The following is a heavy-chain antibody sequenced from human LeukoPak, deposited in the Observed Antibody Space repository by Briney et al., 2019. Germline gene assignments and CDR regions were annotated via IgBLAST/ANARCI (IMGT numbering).Heavy chain of an antibody. J-gene: IGHJ3*02. Sequence: SETLSLTCTVSDSISGYYWSWIRQPPGKGLEWIGYIYTSGSTNYNPSLESRVTISVDTSKNQFSLDLSSVTAADTAVYYCARQKCTSTSCLTKNAFDIWGQGTMATVSS. V-gene: IGHV4-4*09. D-gene: IGHD2-2*01. CDR2: IYTSGST. CDR1: DSISGYY. CDR3: ARQKCTSTSCLTKNAFDI.